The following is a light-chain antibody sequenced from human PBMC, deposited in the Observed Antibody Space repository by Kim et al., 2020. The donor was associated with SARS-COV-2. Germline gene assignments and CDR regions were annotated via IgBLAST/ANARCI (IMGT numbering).Light chain of an antibody. V-gene: IGLV2-8*01. Sequence: GQSFTITCTGTSSDVAGYYYVSWYQQHPGRAPNHVIYEVTKRSAGVPDRFSGSKSGNAASLTVSGLQADDEADYYCNSYVGNNNLVFGGGTQLTVL. J-gene: IGLJ3*02. CDR1: SSDVAGYYY. CDR3: NSYVGNNNLV. CDR2: EVT.